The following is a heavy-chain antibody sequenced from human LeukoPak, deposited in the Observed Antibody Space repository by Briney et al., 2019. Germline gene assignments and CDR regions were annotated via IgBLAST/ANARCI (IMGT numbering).Heavy chain of an antibody. CDR1: GFTFSNAW. CDR2: IKSKTDGGTT. Sequence: GGSLRLSCAASGFTFSNAWMSWVRQAPGKGLEWVGRIKSKTDGGTTDYAAPVKGRFTISRDDSKNTLYLQMNSLRAEDTAVYYCAKTPGSGRWYFDLWGRGTLVTVSS. D-gene: IGHD6-19*01. V-gene: IGHV3-15*01. CDR3: AKTPGSGRWYFDL. J-gene: IGHJ2*01.